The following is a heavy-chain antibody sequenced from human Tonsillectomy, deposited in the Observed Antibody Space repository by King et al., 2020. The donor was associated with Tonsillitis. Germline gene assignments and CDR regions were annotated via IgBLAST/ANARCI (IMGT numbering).Heavy chain of an antibody. CDR2: IYYSGST. D-gene: IGHD2-15*01. J-gene: IGHJ4*02. Sequence: VQLQESGPGLVKPSQTLSLTCTVSGGSISSGGYYWSWIRQLPGKGLEWIGYIYYSGSTYYNPSLKSRVTMSVDTSTDQFSLKLWFVTAADTAVYYGAGGFCSGGSCYSVEYFDYWGQGTLVTVSS. V-gene: IGHV4-31*03. CDR1: GGSISSGGYY. CDR3: AGGFCSGGSCYSVEYFDY.